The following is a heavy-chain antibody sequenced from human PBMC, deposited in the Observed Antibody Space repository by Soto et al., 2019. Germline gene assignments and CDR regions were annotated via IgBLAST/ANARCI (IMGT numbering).Heavy chain of an antibody. V-gene: IGHV4-59*01. CDR3: AGDVRGGYCSGCSCKGWCDP. CDR2: IYYSGST. CDR1: GGSISSYY. J-gene: IGHJ5*02. D-gene: IGHD2-15*01. Sequence: QVQLQESGPGLVKPSETLSLTCTVSGGSISSYYWSWIRQPPGKGLEWIGYIYYSGSTNYNPSLTSRVTRPVDTSKNQFTQRLSSVTSAVTGLYCCAGDVRGGYCSGCSCKGWCDPWGQGTLVTVSS.